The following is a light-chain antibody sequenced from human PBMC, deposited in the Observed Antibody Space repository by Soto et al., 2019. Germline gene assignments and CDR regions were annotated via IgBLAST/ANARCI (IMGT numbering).Light chain of an antibody. CDR1: ISDVGGYNY. Sequence: QSVPTQPSSLSGSPGPSITISCTGTISDVGGYNYVSWYQQHPGRAPKLVIYEVSYRPSRVSNRFSGSKSGKTASLTISGLQAEDEADYYCSSKTSRNTYVFGTGTKVTVL. J-gene: IGLJ1*01. CDR2: EVS. CDR3: SSKTSRNTYV. V-gene: IGLV2-14*01.